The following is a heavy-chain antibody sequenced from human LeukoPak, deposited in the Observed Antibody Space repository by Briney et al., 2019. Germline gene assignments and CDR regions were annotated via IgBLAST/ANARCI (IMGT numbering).Heavy chain of an antibody. D-gene: IGHD3-10*01. CDR3: ARDLNNYYGFPILYYYYYMDV. J-gene: IGHJ6*03. Sequence: ASVKVSCKASGYTFTSYYMHWVRQAPGQGLEWMGIINPSGGSTSYAQKFQGRVTMTRDTSTSTVYMELSSLRSEDTAVYYCARDLNNYYGFPILYYYYYMDVWGNGTTVTISS. V-gene: IGHV1-46*01. CDR1: GYTFTSYY. CDR2: INPSGGST.